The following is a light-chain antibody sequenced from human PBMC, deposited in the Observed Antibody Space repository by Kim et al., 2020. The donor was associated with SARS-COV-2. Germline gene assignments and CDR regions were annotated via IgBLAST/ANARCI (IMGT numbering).Light chain of an antibody. J-gene: IGKJ1*01. CDR2: DAS. CDR3: QQRSNWPKT. CDR1: QSVSSY. Sequence: WSPEERATRSCRASQSVSSYLAWYQQKPGQAPRLLIYDASSRATGIPARFSGSGSGTDFTLTISSLEPEDFAVYYCQQRSNWPKTFGQGTKVDIK. V-gene: IGKV3-11*01.